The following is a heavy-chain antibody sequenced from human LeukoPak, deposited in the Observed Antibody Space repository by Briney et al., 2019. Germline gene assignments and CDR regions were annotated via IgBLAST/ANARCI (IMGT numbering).Heavy chain of an antibody. D-gene: IGHD2-2*01. Sequence: PGGSLRLSCAASGFTFSSYAMSWVRQAPGKGLEWVSAISGSGGSTYYADSVKGRFTISRDNSKNTLYLQMNSLRAEDTAVYHCAKDKYIVVVPAASPFDYWGQGTLVTVSS. CDR2: ISGSGGST. V-gene: IGHV3-23*01. CDR3: AKDKYIVVVPAASPFDY. CDR1: GFTFSSYA. J-gene: IGHJ4*02.